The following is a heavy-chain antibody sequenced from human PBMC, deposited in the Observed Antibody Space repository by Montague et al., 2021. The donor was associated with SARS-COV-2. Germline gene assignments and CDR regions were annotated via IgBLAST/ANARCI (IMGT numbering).Heavy chain of an antibody. CDR1: GGPLSGYY. CDR3: ASGIYPSGSYYNRYYYGLNI. V-gene: IGHV4-34*01. J-gene: IGHJ6*02. D-gene: IGHD3-10*01. Sequence: SETLSLTCAVYGGPLSGYYWSWIRQPPEKGLEWIGEINHSANTKXXPSLKSPVTISIDTSKNQFSLKMTSVTAADTATYYCASGIYPSGSYYNRYYYGLNIWGPGTTVIVSS. CDR2: INHSANT.